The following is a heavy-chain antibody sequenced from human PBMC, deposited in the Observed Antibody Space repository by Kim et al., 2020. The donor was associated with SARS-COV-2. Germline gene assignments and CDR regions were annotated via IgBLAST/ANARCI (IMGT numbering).Heavy chain of an antibody. V-gene: IGHV4-59*13. CDR1: GDSITNYY. CDR3: ARMPFGGFDY. D-gene: IGHD3-16*01. Sequence: SETLSLTCTVSGDSITNYYWSWIRQPPGKGLEWIGYIYNSGSTDYNPSLKSRVTIFIDTSKSQFSLRLSSVTAGDTALYFFARMPFGGFDYWGQGTLVTV. CDR2: IYNSGST. J-gene: IGHJ4*02.